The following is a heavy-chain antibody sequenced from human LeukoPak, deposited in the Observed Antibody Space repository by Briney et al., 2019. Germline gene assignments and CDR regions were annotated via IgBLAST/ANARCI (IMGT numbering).Heavy chain of an antibody. V-gene: IGHV3-23*01. Sequence: PGGSLRLSCAASGFTFSSYVMSWVRQAPGKGLEWVSAISGSGGSTYYADSVKGRFTISRDNSKNTLYLQMNSLRAEDTAVYYCAKDRQWLAYYYYGMDVWGQGTTVTVSS. D-gene: IGHD6-19*01. CDR1: GFTFSSYV. CDR2: ISGSGGST. J-gene: IGHJ6*02. CDR3: AKDRQWLAYYYYGMDV.